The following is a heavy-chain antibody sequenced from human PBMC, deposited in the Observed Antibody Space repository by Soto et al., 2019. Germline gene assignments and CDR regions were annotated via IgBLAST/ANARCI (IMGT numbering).Heavy chain of an antibody. D-gene: IGHD5-18*01. Sequence: QVQLQESGPGLVKPSETLSLTCTVSGGSISSYYWSWLRQPPGKGLEWIGYIYYSGSTNYNPSLKSRVTISVDTSKNQFSLKLSSVTAADTAVYYCALGGYSYGKRVLDYWGQGTLVTVSS. CDR3: ALGGYSYGKRVLDY. V-gene: IGHV4-59*01. J-gene: IGHJ4*02. CDR2: IYYSGST. CDR1: GGSISSYY.